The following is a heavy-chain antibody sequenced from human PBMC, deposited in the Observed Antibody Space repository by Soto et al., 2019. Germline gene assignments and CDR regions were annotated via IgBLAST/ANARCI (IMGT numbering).Heavy chain of an antibody. CDR2: IIPIFGTA. J-gene: IGHJ6*02. CDR3: ARADTITIFGVVYYYYGMDV. D-gene: IGHD3-3*01. V-gene: IGHV1-69*13. CDR1: GGTFSSYA. Sequence: GASVKVSWKASGGTFSSYAISWVRQAPGQGLEWMGGIIPIFGTANYAQKFQGRVTITADESTSTAYMELSSLRSEDTAVYYCARADTITIFGVVYYYYGMDVWGQGTTVTVSS.